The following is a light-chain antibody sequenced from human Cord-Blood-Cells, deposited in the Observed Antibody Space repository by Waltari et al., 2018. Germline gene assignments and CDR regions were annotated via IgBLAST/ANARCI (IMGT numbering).Light chain of an antibody. CDR2: DAS. J-gene: IGKJ5*01. CDR1: QDISNY. Sequence: DIQMTQSPSSLSASVRDRVTITCQASQDISNYLNWYQQKPGKAPTLLIYDASNLETGIPARFSGSGSGTEFTFTISSLQPEDIATYYCQQYNNLPTTFGQGTRLEIK. V-gene: IGKV1-33*01. CDR3: QQYNNLPTT.